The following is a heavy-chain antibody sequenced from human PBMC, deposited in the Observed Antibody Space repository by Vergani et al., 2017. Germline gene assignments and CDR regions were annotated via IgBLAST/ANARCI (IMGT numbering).Heavy chain of an antibody. V-gene: IGHV3-30*13. CDR3: AKAHSSGWYYFDY. D-gene: IGHD6-19*01. J-gene: IGHJ4*02. CDR2: ISYDGGSK. CDR1: GFTFSSYG. Sequence: VQVVESGGGVVQPGRSLRLSCAASGFTFSSYGMHWVRQAPGKGLEWVAVISYDGGSKHYADSVKGRFTISRDNSRNRLYLQMNSLRAEDTAVYYCAKAHSSGWYYFDYCGQGTLVTVSS.